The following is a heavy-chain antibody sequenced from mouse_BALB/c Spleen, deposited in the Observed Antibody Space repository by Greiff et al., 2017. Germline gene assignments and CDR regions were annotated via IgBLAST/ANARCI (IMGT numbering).Heavy chain of an antibody. Sequence: DVMLVESGGGLVQPGGSMKLSCVASGFTFSSYWMSWVRQSPEKGLEWVAEIRLKSDNYATHYAESVKGKFTISRDDSKSRLYLQMNSLRAEDTGIYYCTYYEGYWGQGTSVTVSS. V-gene: IGHV6-6*02. CDR3: TYYEGY. J-gene: IGHJ4*01. D-gene: IGHD2-4*01. CDR2: IRLKSDNYAT. CDR1: GFTFSSYW.